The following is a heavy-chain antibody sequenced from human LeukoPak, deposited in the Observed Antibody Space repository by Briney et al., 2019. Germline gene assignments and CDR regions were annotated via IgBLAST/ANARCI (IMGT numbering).Heavy chain of an antibody. CDR2: IYCSGST. CDR1: GGSINSYF. CDR3: ARGGAGAYAFDI. Sequence: PSETLSLTCTVSGGSINSYFWSWIRQSPGKGLEWIGYIYCSGSTSYNPSLKSRVTISVDTSKKQFSLKLTSVTAADTAVYFCARGGAGAYAFDIWGQGTMVTVSS. V-gene: IGHV4-59*01. D-gene: IGHD1-26*01. J-gene: IGHJ3*02.